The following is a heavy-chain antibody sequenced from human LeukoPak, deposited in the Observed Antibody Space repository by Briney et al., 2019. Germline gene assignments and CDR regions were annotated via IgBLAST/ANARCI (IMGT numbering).Heavy chain of an antibody. CDR1: GFTFSSYA. V-gene: IGHV3-30*04. CDR3: AREHLWSRSSLDY. D-gene: IGHD3-10*01. J-gene: IGHJ4*02. CDR2: ISYDGSNK. Sequence: GGSLRLSCAASGFTFSSYAMHWVRQAPGKGLERVAVISYDGSNKYYADSVKGRFTISRDNSKNTLYLQMNSLRAEDTAVYYCAREHLWSRSSLDYWGQGTLVTVSS.